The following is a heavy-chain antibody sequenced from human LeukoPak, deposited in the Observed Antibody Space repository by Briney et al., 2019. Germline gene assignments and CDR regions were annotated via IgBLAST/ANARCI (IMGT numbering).Heavy chain of an antibody. J-gene: IGHJ5*02. CDR3: ARGAIFGVVGGENWFDP. D-gene: IGHD3-3*01. CDR2: IIPILGIA. Sequence: SVKVSCKASGGTFSSYGISWVRQAPGQGLEWMGRIIPILGIANYAQKFQGRVTITADKSTSTAYMELSSLRSEDTAVYYCARGAIFGVVGGENWFDPWGQGTLVTVSS. CDR1: GGTFSSYG. V-gene: IGHV1-69*04.